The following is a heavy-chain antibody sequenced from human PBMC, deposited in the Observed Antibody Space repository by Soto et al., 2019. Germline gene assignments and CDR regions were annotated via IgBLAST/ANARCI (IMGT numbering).Heavy chain of an antibody. J-gene: IGHJ6*02. V-gene: IGHV3-48*02. D-gene: IGHD6-19*01. CDR1: GFTFSSYS. CDR2: ISSSSSTI. CDR3: ARVGEQWLVVSNYYYYGMDV. Sequence: EVQLVESGGGFVQPGGSLRLSCAASGFTFSSYSMNWVRQAPGKGLEWVSYISSSSSTIYYADSVKGRFTISRDNAKNSLYLQMNSLRDEDTAVYYCARVGEQWLVVSNYYYYGMDVWGQGTTVTVSS.